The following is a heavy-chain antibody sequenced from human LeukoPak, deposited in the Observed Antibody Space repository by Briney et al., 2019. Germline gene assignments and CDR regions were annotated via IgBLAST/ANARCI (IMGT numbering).Heavy chain of an antibody. J-gene: IGHJ6*03. Sequence: GGSLRLSCVGSGFTFSNTGMTWVRQAPGMRLEWVSGITANSDTTYDAASVKGRFIISRDNAKNTLYLQMNSLRPDDTAVYYCAKINGYMDVWGKGITVIVSS. V-gene: IGHV3-23*01. CDR1: GFTFSNTG. CDR2: ITANSDTT. CDR3: AKINGYMDV.